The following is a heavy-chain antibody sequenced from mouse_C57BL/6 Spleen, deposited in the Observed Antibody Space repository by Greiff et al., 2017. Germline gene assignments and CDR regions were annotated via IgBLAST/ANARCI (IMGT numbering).Heavy chain of an antibody. Sequence: QVQLQQPGAELVKPGASVKLSCKASGYTFTSYWMHWVKQRPGQGLEWIGMIHPNSGSTNYNEKFKSKATLTVDKSSSTAYMQLRSLTSEDSAVYYCARLHYGSSYEFAYWGQGTLVTVSA. CDR1: GYTFTSYW. CDR2: IHPNSGST. CDR3: ARLHYGSSYEFAY. J-gene: IGHJ3*01. D-gene: IGHD1-1*01. V-gene: IGHV1-64*01.